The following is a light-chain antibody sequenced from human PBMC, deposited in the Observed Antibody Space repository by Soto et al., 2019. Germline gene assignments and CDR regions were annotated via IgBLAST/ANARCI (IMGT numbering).Light chain of an antibody. CDR1: QTISRY. V-gene: IGKV1-39*01. CDR3: QQGYTTPQVT. CDR2: GAS. Sequence: DIPMTQSPSSLSASIGDTVTITCRASQTISRYLNWYQQKPGKAPALLIFGASSLERGAPTRFSGRGSGTDFTLTINNLQPEDFATYYCQQGYTTPQVTFGQGTKVDVK. J-gene: IGKJ1*01.